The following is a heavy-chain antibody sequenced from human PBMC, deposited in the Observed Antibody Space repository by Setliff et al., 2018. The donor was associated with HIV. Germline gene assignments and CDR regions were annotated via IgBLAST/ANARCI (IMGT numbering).Heavy chain of an antibody. J-gene: IGHJ6*02. Sequence: GASVKVSCKSSGYTFSQYGISWVRQAPGKGLEWMGWISTYNGQRNYAQKVQGRVTFTTDTSTSTAYMELRSLRSDDTAVYYCAREGVREPPSNTLYYGMDVWGQGTTVTVSS. CDR2: ISTYNGQR. V-gene: IGHV1-18*01. CDR1: GYTFSQYG. CDR3: AREGVREPPSNTLYYGMDV. D-gene: IGHD3-10*01.